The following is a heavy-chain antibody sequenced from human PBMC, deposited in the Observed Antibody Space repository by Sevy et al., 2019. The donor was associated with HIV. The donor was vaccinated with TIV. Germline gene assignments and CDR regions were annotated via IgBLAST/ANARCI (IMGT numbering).Heavy chain of an antibody. V-gene: IGHV1-8*01. CDR2: INPNTGKT. CDR1: GYTFTSYE. J-gene: IGHJ4*02. Sequence: ASVKLSCETSGYTFTSYEINWVRLVSGQGLEYMGWINPNTGKTGYVQKFQGRFTMTVDTSKTTAYMELSNLKPDDTAMYYCSRRAFNDYWGQGTLVTVSS. CDR3: SRRAFNDY.